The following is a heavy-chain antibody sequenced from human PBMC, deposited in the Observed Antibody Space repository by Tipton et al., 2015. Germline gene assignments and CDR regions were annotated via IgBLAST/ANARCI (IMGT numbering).Heavy chain of an antibody. V-gene: IGHV4-34*01. CDR1: ADSTDSITSYY. Sequence: TLSLTCNVSADSTDSITSYYWSWIRQSPGKGLEWVGEINHSGNTKCTPSFKSRVNISVDASKNHFSLKMKSVTAADTAVYYCARGRRIIRYFDEWGQGSLVTVSS. CDR2: INHSGNT. J-gene: IGHJ4*02. CDR3: ARGRRIIRYFDE. D-gene: IGHD3-9*01.